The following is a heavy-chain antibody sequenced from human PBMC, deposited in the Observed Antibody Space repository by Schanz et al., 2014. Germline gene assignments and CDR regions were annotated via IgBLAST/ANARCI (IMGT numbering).Heavy chain of an antibody. CDR1: GFTFSSHW. J-gene: IGHJ4*02. V-gene: IGHV3-74*02. D-gene: IGHD3-10*01. CDR2: INSVGSNT. CDR3: VKDY. Sequence: EVQLVESGGGWVQPGGSLRLSCAASGFTFSSHWMHWVRQDPGKGLVWVARINSVGSNTDYADSVKGRFTISRDNSKNTLYLQMSSLTTEDTAVYFCVKDYRGQGTLVTVSS.